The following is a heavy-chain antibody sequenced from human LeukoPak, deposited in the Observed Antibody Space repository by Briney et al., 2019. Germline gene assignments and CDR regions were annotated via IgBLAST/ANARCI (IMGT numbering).Heavy chain of an antibody. CDR1: GGSISSSSYH. CDR3: ARDRGYYDSSGPLYYFDY. Sequence: PSETLSLTCTVSGGSISSSSYHWGWVRQPPGKGLEWIGSIYYSGSTYYNPSLKSRVTISVDTSKNQFSLKLSSVTAADTAVYYCARDRGYYDSSGPLYYFDYWGQGTLVTVSS. CDR2: IYYSGST. V-gene: IGHV4-39*02. J-gene: IGHJ4*02. D-gene: IGHD3-22*01.